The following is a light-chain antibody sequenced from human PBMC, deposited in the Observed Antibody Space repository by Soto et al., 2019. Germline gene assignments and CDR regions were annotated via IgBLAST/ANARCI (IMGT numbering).Light chain of an antibody. CDR2: EGS. Sequence: QSVLTQPASVSGSPGQSITISCTGTSGDIGSHNLVSWFRQYPGKAPQLILYEGSKRPSGVSNRFSGSTSGNTASLTISGLQAEDEADFYCCSYAGTTTYVFRTGTKLTVL. V-gene: IGLV2-23*01. CDR3: CSYAGTTTYV. J-gene: IGLJ1*01. CDR1: SGDIGSHNL.